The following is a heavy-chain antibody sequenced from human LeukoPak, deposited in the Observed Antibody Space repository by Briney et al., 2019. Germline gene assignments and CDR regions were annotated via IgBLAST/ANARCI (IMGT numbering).Heavy chain of an antibody. CDR2: INPHSGGT. V-gene: IGHV1-2*02. CDR1: GYTFTNYY. CDR3: ARDFIVEPPAVSAPFDP. D-gene: IGHD1-26*01. J-gene: IGHJ5*02. Sequence: EASVKVSCKASGYTFTNYYIHWVRQAPGQGLEWMGWINPHSGGTNYAQKFQGRVTMTRDTSIRTAYMELRRVRSDDTAVYYCARDFIVEPPAVSAPFDPWGQGTLVTVSA.